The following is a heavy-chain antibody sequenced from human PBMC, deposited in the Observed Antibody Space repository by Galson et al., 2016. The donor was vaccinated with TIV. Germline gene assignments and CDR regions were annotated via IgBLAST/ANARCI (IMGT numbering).Heavy chain of an antibody. Sequence: SLRLSCAASGFTFSPYAMHWVRQAPGKGLEWLAVISDDGNSKYYADSVKGRFAISRDNSKNTLYLQMNNLRVVDTAVYYCAKDGYYYDSNSKNWFDPWGQGTLVTVSS. CDR3: AKDGYYYDSNSKNWFDP. V-gene: IGHV3-30*09. CDR1: GFTFSPYA. CDR2: ISDDGNSK. J-gene: IGHJ5*02. D-gene: IGHD3-22*01.